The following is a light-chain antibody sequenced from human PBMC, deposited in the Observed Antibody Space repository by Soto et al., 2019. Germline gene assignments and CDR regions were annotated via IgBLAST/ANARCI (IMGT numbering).Light chain of an antibody. CDR1: RSDVGSYYL. J-gene: IGLJ3*02. V-gene: IGLV2-23*01. CDR3: SSYARTVL. Sequence: QSALTQPASVSGSPGQSITISCTGTRSDVGSYYLVSWYQQHPGKAPKLIIYEGSKRPSGISNRFSGSKSGNTASLTISGLQAEDEAAYFCSSYARTVLFGGGTKLTVL. CDR2: EGS.